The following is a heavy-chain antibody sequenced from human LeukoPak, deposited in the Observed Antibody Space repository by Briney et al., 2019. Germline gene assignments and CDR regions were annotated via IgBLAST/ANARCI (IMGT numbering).Heavy chain of an antibody. V-gene: IGHV3-30*02. CDR3: AKDGGRVGGYGG. CDR1: GFTFSSYG. CDR2: IRYDGSNK. Sequence: PGGSLRLSCAASGFTFSSYGMHWVRQAPGKGLEWVAFIRYDGSNKYYADSVKGRFTISSDNSKNTLYLQMNSLRAEDTAVYYCAKDGGRVGGYGGWGQGTLVTVSS. D-gene: IGHD5-12*01. J-gene: IGHJ4*02.